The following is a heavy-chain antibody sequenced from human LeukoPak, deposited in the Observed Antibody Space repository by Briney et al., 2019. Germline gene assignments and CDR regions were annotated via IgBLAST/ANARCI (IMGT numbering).Heavy chain of an antibody. Sequence: ASVKVSCKASGGTFSSYAISWVRQAPGQGLEWMGGIIPIFGTANYAQKFQGRVTITADESTSTAYMGLSSLRSEDTAVYYCARSDCSGGSCYSDWYFDYWGQGTLVTVSS. V-gene: IGHV1-69*13. CDR1: GGTFSSYA. CDR3: ARSDCSGGSCYSDWYFDY. J-gene: IGHJ4*02. D-gene: IGHD2-15*01. CDR2: IIPIFGTA.